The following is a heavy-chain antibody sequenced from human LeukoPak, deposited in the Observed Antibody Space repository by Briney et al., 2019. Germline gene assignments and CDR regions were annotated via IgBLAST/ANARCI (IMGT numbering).Heavy chain of an antibody. CDR3: ARQHGSGSYYSRAIDY. Sequence: GESLKISCEASGYSFTTYWIGWVRQMPGKGLERMGIIYPGDSDTRYSPSFQGQVTISADKSISTAYLQWSSLKASDTAMYYCARQHGSGSYYSRAIDYWGQGTLVTVSS. CDR1: GYSFTTYW. J-gene: IGHJ4*02. V-gene: IGHV5-51*01. D-gene: IGHD3-10*01. CDR2: IYPGDSDT.